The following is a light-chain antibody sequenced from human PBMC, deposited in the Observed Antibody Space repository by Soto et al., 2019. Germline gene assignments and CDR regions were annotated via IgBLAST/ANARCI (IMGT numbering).Light chain of an antibody. Sequence: QSVLTQAPSASVSPGQSVTISCIRASSDVGAYNYVSWYQQHPGKVPTHIIYEVSKRPSGVPDRFSASKSGNTASLTVSGLQAEDEADYYCSSHGGSNNFYVFGTGTNVTVL. V-gene: IGLV2-8*01. J-gene: IGLJ1*01. CDR3: SSHGGSNNFYV. CDR2: EVS. CDR1: SSDVGAYNY.